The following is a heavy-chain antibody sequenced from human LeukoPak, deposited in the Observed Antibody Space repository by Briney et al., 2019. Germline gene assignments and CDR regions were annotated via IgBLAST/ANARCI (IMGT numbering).Heavy chain of an antibody. Sequence: ASVKVSCKASGGTFSSYAISWVRQAPGQGLEWMGGIIPIFGTANYAQKFQGRVTMTRNTSISTAYMELSSLRSEDTAVYYCARGVLNPYDSSGYYPDYWGQGTLVTVSS. CDR3: ARGVLNPYDSSGYYPDY. CDR2: IIPIFGTA. V-gene: IGHV1-69*05. CDR1: GGTFSSYA. J-gene: IGHJ4*02. D-gene: IGHD3-22*01.